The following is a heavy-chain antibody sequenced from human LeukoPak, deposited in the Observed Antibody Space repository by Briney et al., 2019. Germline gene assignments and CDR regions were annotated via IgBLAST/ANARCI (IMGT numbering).Heavy chain of an antibody. CDR2: ISGSSSFT. CDR3: ARRFGSGSYYGY. Sequence: GGSLRLSCAASGFTFSDYYMSWIRQAPGKGLEWVSYISGSSSFTKYADSVKGRFTISRDNAKNSLYLQMSSLRAEDTAVYYCARRFGSGSYYGYWGQGTLVTVSS. J-gene: IGHJ4*02. V-gene: IGHV3-11*03. D-gene: IGHD3-10*01. CDR1: GFTFSDYY.